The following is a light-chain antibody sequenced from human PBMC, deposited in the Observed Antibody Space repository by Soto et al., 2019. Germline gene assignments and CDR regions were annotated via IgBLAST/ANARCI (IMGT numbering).Light chain of an antibody. CDR3: QQYDHSPPS. Sequence: EIVWTQAPCTLSFSPGERATLSCRPSQTISSSYLAWYQQKPGQAPTLLIHGASSRATGIPDRFSGSGSGTDFTLTITRLESEDFAVYYCQQYDHSPPSFGQGT. CDR1: QTISSSY. V-gene: IGKV3-20*01. J-gene: IGKJ2*01. CDR2: GAS.